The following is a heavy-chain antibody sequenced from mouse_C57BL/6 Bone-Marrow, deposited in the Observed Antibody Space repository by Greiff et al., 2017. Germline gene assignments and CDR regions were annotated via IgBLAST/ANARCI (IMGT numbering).Heavy chain of an antibody. Sequence: QVQLQQSGAELVRPGASVTLSCKASGYTFTDYEMHWVKQTPVHGLEWIGAIDPETGGTAYNQKFKGKAILTADKSSSTAYMELRSLTSEDSAVYYCTGQLRCYFDYWGQGTTLTVSS. CDR2: IDPETGGT. CDR1: GYTFTDYE. J-gene: IGHJ2*01. V-gene: IGHV1-15*01. CDR3: TGQLRCYFDY. D-gene: IGHD3-2*02.